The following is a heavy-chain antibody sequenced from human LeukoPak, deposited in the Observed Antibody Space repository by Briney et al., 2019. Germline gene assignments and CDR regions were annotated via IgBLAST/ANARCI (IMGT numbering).Heavy chain of an antibody. CDR1: GFTFSNAW. CDR3: AKAWLEQGGMFDY. J-gene: IGHJ4*02. CDR2: LSGSGGST. V-gene: IGHV3-23*01. Sequence: GGSLKLSCAASGFTFSNAWMSWVRQAPGEGLEWVSLLSGSGGSTYYADSVKGRFTISRDNSKNTLYLQMNSLRAEDTAVYYCAKAWLEQGGMFDYWGQGTPVTVSS. D-gene: IGHD1/OR15-1a*01.